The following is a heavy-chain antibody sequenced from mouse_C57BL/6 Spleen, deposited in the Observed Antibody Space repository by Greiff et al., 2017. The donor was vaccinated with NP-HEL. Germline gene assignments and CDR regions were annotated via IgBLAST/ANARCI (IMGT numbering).Heavy chain of an antibody. Sequence: QVQLKESGPALVQPSQSLSITCTVSGFSLTSYGVHWVRQSPGKGLEWLGVIWSGGSTDYNAAFISRLSISKDNSKSQVFFKMNSLQADDTAIYDCARHYYGSSTWFAYWGQGTLVTVSA. CDR3: ARHYYGSSTWFAY. CDR2: IWSGGST. J-gene: IGHJ3*01. V-gene: IGHV2-2*01. CDR1: GFSLTSYG. D-gene: IGHD1-1*01.